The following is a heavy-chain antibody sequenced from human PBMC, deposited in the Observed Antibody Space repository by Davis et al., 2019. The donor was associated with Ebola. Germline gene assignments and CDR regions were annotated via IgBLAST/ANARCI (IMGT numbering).Heavy chain of an antibody. CDR2: ISYDGSNK. CDR1: GFTFSSYG. CDR3: AKDGRGNSSGWYAFHFDY. D-gene: IGHD6-19*01. J-gene: IGHJ4*02. V-gene: IGHV3-30*18. Sequence: PGGSLRLSCAASGFTFSSYGMHWVRQAPGKGLEWVAVISYDGSNKYYADSVKGRFTISRDNSKNTLYLQMNSLRAEDTAVYYCAKDGRGNSSGWYAFHFDYWGQGTLVTVSS.